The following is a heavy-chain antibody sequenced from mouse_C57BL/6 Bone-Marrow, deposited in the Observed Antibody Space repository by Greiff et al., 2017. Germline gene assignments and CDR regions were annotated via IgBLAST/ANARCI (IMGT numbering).Heavy chain of an antibody. J-gene: IGHJ3*01. CDR1: GYTFTDYY. Sequence: EVQLQQSGPELVKPGASVKISCKASGYTFTDYYMNWVKQSPGKSLEWIGDINPNNGGTSYNQKFTGKATLTVDKSSSPAYMELRSLASEASAIYYCASSSISYDDDEFAYWGKGTLVTVSA. V-gene: IGHV1-26*01. D-gene: IGHD2-4*01. CDR2: INPNNGGT. CDR3: ASSSISYDDDEFAY.